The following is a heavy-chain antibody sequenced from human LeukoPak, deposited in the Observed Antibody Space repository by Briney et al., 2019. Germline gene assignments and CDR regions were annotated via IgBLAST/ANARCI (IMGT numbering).Heavy chain of an antibody. V-gene: IGHV3-49*03. CDR1: GFTFGDYA. Sequence: GGSLRLSCTASGFTFGDYAMSWFRQAPGKGLEWVGFIRSKAYGGTTEYAASVKGRFTISRDDSKSIAYLQMNSLKTEDTAVYYCAKDPAPWYSSGWYPGYYYYGMDVWGQGTTVTVSS. CDR3: AKDPAPWYSSGWYPGYYYYGMDV. D-gene: IGHD6-19*01. J-gene: IGHJ6*02. CDR2: IRSKAYGGTT.